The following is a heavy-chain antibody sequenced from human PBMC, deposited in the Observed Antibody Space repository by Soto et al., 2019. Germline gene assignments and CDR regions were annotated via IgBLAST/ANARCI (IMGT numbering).Heavy chain of an antibody. CDR3: ASQGGYCSGGSCYPTGNYFDY. CDR2: ISYDGSNK. Sequence: GGSLRLSCAASGFTFSSYAMHWVRQSPGKGLEWVAVISYDGSNKYYADSVKGRFTISRDNSKNTLYLQMNSLRAEDTAVYYCASQGGYCSGGSCYPTGNYFDYWGQGTLVTVSS. D-gene: IGHD2-15*01. CDR1: GFTFSSYA. V-gene: IGHV3-30-3*01. J-gene: IGHJ4*02.